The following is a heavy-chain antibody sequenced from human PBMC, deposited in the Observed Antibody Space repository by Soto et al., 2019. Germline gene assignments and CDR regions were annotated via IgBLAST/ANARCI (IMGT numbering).Heavy chain of an antibody. CDR2: IYYTGST. Sequence: QLQLQESGSGLVKPSQTLSLTCAVSGGSINTGGYSWSWIRQPPGKGLEWLGYIYYTGSTFYNPSLKSRSTISVDRSNNQFSLKLTSVTAADTAVYYCARGRAVSGIAIWGQGTLVTVSS. CDR3: ARGRAVSGIAI. CDR1: GGSINTGGYS. D-gene: IGHD6-19*01. V-gene: IGHV4-30-2*01. J-gene: IGHJ4*02.